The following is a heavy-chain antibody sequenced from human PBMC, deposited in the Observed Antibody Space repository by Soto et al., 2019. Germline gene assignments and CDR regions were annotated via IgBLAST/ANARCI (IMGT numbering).Heavy chain of an antibody. D-gene: IGHD1-26*01. CDR3: AREFLVGDTGQYY. J-gene: IGHJ4*02. Sequence: QVQLVESGGGVVQPGRSLRLSCAASGFTFSSYGMHWVRQAPGKGLGGVAVIWYDGSNKYYADSVKSRFTSSRDNSKNTLYLKMNSLRAEDTAVYYCAREFLVGDTGQYYWGQGTLVTVSS. CDR1: GFTFSSYG. CDR2: IWYDGSNK. V-gene: IGHV3-33*01.